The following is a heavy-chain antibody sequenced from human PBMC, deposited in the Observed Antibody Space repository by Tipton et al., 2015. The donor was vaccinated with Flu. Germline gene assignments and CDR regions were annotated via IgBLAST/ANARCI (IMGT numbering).Heavy chain of an antibody. CDR1: GFTFSSYA. V-gene: IGHV3-23*01. Sequence: SLRLSCAASGFTFSSYAMSWVRQAPGKGLEWVSAISGSGGSTYYADSVKGRFTISRDNSKNTLYLQMNSLRAEDTAVYYCAKGRSGWYSGYNWFDPWGQGTLVTVSS. D-gene: IGHD6-19*01. CDR3: AKGRSGWYSGYNWFDP. CDR2: ISGSGGST. J-gene: IGHJ5*02.